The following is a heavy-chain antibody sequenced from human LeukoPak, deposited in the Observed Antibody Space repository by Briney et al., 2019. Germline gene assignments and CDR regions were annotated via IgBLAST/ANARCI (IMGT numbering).Heavy chain of an antibody. CDR1: GGSISSYY. CDR3: ARASFGEYQLLREGYFDL. D-gene: IGHD2-2*01. Sequence: SETLSLTRTVSGGSISSYYWSWIRQPPGKGLEWIGYIYYSGSTNYNPSLKSRVTISIDTSKNQFSLKLSSVTAADTAVYYCARASFGEYQLLREGYFDLWGRGTLVTVSS. J-gene: IGHJ2*01. CDR2: IYYSGST. V-gene: IGHV4-59*01.